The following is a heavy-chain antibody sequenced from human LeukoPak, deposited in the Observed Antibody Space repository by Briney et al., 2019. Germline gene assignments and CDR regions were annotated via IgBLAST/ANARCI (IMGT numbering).Heavy chain of an antibody. V-gene: IGHV3-7*01. CDR3: ARDNVGGSYPENAFDI. D-gene: IGHD1-26*01. CDR2: IKQDGSEK. J-gene: IGHJ3*02. CDR1: GFTFSSYW. Sequence: GGSLRLSCAASGFTFSSYWMSWVRQVPGKGLEWVAKIKQDGSEKYYVDSVKGRFTISRDNAETSLYLQMNSLRAEDTAVYYCARDNVGGSYPENAFDIWGQGTMVTVSS.